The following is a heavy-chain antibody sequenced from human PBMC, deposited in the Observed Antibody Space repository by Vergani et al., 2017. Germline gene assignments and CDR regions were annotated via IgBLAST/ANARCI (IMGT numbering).Heavy chain of an antibody. D-gene: IGHD3-22*01. V-gene: IGHV3-53*02. Sequence: EVQLVETGGGLIQPGGSLRLSCAASGFTVSSNYMSWVRQAPGKGLEWVSVIYSGGSTYYADSVKGRFTISSDNSKNTLYLQMNSLRAEDTAVYYCARGGSPYYYDSSGYSPPSYGMDVWGQGTTVTVSS. J-gene: IGHJ6*02. CDR1: GFTVSSNY. CDR2: IYSGGST. CDR3: ARGGSPYYYDSSGYSPPSYGMDV.